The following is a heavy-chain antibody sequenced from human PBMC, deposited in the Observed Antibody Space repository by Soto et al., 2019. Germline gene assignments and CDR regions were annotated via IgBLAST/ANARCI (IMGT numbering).Heavy chain of an antibody. Sequence: EVQLLESGGGLAQPGGSLRLSCAASAFTFSSYAMSWVRQAPGKGLEWVSGISGSGGSTYYADSVKGRFTISRDNSENTLYLQMNSLRAEDTAVYYCAKDARDCSSTSCYRWYFDLWGRGTLVTVSS. V-gene: IGHV3-23*01. CDR1: AFTFSSYA. D-gene: IGHD2-2*01. CDR2: ISGSGGST. CDR3: AKDARDCSSTSCYRWYFDL. J-gene: IGHJ2*01.